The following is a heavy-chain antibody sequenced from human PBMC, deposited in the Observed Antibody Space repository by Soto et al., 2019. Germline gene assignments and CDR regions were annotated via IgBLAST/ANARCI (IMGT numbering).Heavy chain of an antibody. V-gene: IGHV3-33*01. CDR2: IWYDGRNK. D-gene: IGHD1-1*01. CDR1: GFTLSSYG. J-gene: IGHJ6*02. Sequence: GGSLRLSCAASGFTLSSYGMHWVRQAPGKGLEGVAVIWYDGRNKYYADSVKGRFTISRDNSKNTLYLQMNSLRAEDTAVYYWARDGICFFHGSLYYYGIDVWGQGTMVTVSS. CDR3: ARDGICFFHGSLYYYGIDV.